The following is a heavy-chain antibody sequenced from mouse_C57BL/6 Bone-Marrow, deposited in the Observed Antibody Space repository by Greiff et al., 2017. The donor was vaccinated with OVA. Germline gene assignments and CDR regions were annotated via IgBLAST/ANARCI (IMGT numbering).Heavy chain of an antibody. CDR2: IYPGSGNT. CDR1: GYSFTSYY. D-gene: IGHD2-4*01. J-gene: IGHJ2*01. V-gene: IGHV1-66*01. Sequence: VQLQQSGPELVKPGASVKISCKASGYSFTSYYIHWVKQRPGQGLEWIGWIYPGSGNTKYNEKFKGKATLTADTSSSTAYMQLSSLTSEDSAVYYCARSVYDYDVDYWGQGTTLTVSS. CDR3: ARSVYDYDVDY.